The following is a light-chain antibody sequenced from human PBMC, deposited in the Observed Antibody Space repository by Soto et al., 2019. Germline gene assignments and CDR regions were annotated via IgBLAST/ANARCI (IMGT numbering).Light chain of an antibody. J-gene: IGKJ5*01. V-gene: IGKV3D-15*01. CDR1: QGIGDT. CDR2: GAS. Sequence: EVLMTQSPATLSVSPGEGVTLSCRASQGIGDTLAWYQHKPGQAPRLIIYGASSRANGIPDRFSGSGSGTDFTLTISSLQSEDFAFYYCQQRSNWHLITFGQGTRLEIK. CDR3: QQRSNWHLIT.